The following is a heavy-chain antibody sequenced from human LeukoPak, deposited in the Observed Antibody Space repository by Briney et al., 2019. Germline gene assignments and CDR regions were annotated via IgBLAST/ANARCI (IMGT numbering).Heavy chain of an antibody. CDR1: GYTFTSYG. Sequence: ASVKVSCKASGYTFTSYGISWVRQAPGQGLEWMGWISAYNGNTNYAQKLQGRVTMTTDTSTSTAYMELGSLRSDDTAVYYCARDLDGYNYSDEYFQHWGQGTLVTVSS. CDR3: ARDLDGYNYSDEYFQH. J-gene: IGHJ1*01. D-gene: IGHD5-24*01. CDR2: ISAYNGNT. V-gene: IGHV1-18*01.